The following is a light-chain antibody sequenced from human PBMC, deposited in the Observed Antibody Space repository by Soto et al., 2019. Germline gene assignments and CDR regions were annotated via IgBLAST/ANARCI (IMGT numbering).Light chain of an antibody. J-gene: IGKJ1*01. CDR3: QQYGSSPPWT. CDR1: QSVSSSY. V-gene: IGKV3-20*01. Sequence: EIVLTQSPGTLSLSPGERATLSCRSSQSVSSSYLAWYQQKPGQAPRLLIYLASSRATGIPDRFSGSGSGTDFTLTISRLEPADFAVYYCQQYGSSPPWTFGQGTNVDIK. CDR2: LAS.